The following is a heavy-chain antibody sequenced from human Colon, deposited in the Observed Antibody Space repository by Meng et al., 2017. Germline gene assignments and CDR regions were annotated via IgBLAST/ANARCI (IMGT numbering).Heavy chain of an antibody. V-gene: IGHV4-4*02. D-gene: IGHD3-22*01. J-gene: IGHJ4*02. CDR1: GGSLISSNW. CDR3: ARRVQYSSGYYYFDF. CDR2: IYRSGST. Sequence: GPLAESGPGLVKPSGTLSLTCVVSGGSLISSNWWTWVRQAPGKGLEWIGEIYRSGSTNYNPSLKSRVTISIDTSKNEFSLKLTSVTAADTALYYCARRVQYSSGYYYFDFWGQGTLVTVSS.